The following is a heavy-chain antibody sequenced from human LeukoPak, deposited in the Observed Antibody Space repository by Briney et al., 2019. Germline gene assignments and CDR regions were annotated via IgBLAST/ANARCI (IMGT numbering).Heavy chain of an antibody. CDR1: GFTFSSYS. J-gene: IGHJ5*02. D-gene: IGHD3-10*01. V-gene: IGHV3-48*04. CDR2: ISSSSSTI. Sequence: GGSLRLSCAASGFTFSSYSMNWVRQAPGKGLEWVSYISSSSSTIYYADSVKGRFTISRDNAKNSLYLQMSSLRAEDTAVYYCARDDKGVLWFGSANWFDPWGQGTLVTVSS. CDR3: ARDDKGVLWFGSANWFDP.